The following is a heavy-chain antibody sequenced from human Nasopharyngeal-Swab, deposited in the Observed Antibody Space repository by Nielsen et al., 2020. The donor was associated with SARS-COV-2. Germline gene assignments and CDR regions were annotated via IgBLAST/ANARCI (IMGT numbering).Heavy chain of an antibody. V-gene: IGHV4-30-4*01. D-gene: IGHD6-19*01. CDR3: ARDSGVAGTKYYYYGMDV. CDR2: IYYSGST. Sequence: WIRQPPGQGLEWIGYIYYSGSTYYNPSLKGRVTISVDTSKNQFSLKLSSVTAADTAVYYCARDSGVAGTKYYYYGMDVWGQGTTVTVSS. J-gene: IGHJ6*02.